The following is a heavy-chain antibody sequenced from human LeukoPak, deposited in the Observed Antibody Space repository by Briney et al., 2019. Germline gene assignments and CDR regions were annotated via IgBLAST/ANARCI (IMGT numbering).Heavy chain of an antibody. Sequence: PSQTLSLTCTVSGGSISSGGYYWSWIRQPPGKGLEWIGYIYHSGSTYYNPSLKSRVTISVDTSKNQFSLKLSSVTAADTAVYYCARHPRDSSGSNYYYYGMDVWGQGTTVTVSS. CDR3: ARHPRDSSGSNYYYYGMDV. CDR1: GGSISSGGYY. V-gene: IGHV4-30-2*01. D-gene: IGHD3-22*01. J-gene: IGHJ6*02. CDR2: IYHSGST.